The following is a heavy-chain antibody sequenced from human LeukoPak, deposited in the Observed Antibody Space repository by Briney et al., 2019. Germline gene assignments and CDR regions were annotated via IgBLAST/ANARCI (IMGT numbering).Heavy chain of an antibody. CDR1: GFTFSDYY. D-gene: IGHD6-19*01. CDR2: ISSSSSYT. Sequence: PGGSLRLSCAASGFTFSDYYMSWIRQAPANGLEWVSYISSSSSYTNYADSVKGRFTISRDNAKNSLYLQMNSLRAEDTAVYYCARDSSGVDAFDIWGQGTMVTVSS. J-gene: IGHJ3*02. V-gene: IGHV3-11*05. CDR3: ARDSSGVDAFDI.